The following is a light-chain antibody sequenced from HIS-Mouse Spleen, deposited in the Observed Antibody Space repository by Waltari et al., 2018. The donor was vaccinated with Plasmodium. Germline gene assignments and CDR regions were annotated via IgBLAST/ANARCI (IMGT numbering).Light chain of an antibody. CDR1: PSVSSN. J-gene: IGKJ3*01. V-gene: IGKV3-15*01. CDR3: QQYNNWSFT. Sequence: EIVMTQSPATLSVSPGERATLPCRASPSVSSNLAWYQQKPGQAPRLLSYGASTRATGIPARFSGSGSGTEFTLTISSLQSGNFAVYYCQQYNNWSFTFGPGTKVDIK. CDR2: GAS.